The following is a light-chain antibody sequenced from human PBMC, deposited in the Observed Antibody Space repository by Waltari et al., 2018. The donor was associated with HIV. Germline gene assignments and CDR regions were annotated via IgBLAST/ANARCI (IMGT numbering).Light chain of an antibody. CDR1: QGIYNY. CDR2: GAT. V-gene: IGKV1-39*01. J-gene: IGKJ1*01. Sequence: DIRMTQSPSSLSASVGDRVTISCRASQGIYNYVNWFQQKPGRAPKLLIYGATILLSGVPSRFSGSGSGTDFTLTISSLQPEDFGTYFCHQSFSTPQTFGQGTRVEVK. CDR3: HQSFSTPQT.